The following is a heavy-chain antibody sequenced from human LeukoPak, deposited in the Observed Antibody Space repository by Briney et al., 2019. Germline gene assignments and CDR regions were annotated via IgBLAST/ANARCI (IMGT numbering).Heavy chain of an antibody. CDR3: ARGGSSGYYLDAFDI. CDR1: GYTFTGYY. Sequence: ASVKVSCKASGYTFTGYYMHWVRQAPGQGLEWMGWINPNSGGTNYAQKFQGRVTMTRDTSISTAYMELSRLRSDDTAVYYCARGGSSGYYLDAFDIWGQGTMVTVSS. CDR2: INPNSGGT. D-gene: IGHD3-22*01. V-gene: IGHV1-2*02. J-gene: IGHJ3*02.